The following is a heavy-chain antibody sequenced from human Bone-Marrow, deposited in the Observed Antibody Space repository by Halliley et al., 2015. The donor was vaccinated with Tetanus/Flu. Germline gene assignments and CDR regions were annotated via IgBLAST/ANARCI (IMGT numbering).Heavy chain of an antibody. J-gene: IGHJ4*02. Sequence: TLSLTCAVYGGTFTGYFWTWIRQPPGKGLEWIGEISHSGSTNYNPSLKSRVTMSVDTSKNQFSLKLTSVTAADTAVFYCARGHSYGSGSYYAQDWGQGTLVTVSS. CDR2: ISHSGST. V-gene: IGHV4-34*09. CDR1: GGTFTGYF. D-gene: IGHD3-10*01. CDR3: ARGHSYGSGSYYAQD.